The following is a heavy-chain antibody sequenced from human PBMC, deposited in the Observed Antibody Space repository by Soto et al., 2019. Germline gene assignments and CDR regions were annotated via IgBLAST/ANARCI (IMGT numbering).Heavy chain of an antibody. CDR1: GGTFSSHT. D-gene: IGHD4-17*01. J-gene: IGHJ2*01. CDR2: IIPALGTA. V-gene: IGHV1-69*08. Sequence: QDQLVQSGDEVKKPGSSVKVSCKASGGTFSSHTFSWVRQAPGQGLEWMGRIIPALGTATYAQKFQGRVTITADESATTVYIELNSLRSEDTAVYYCARPDFGDYWYFALWGRGTLVTVSS. CDR3: ARPDFGDYWYFAL.